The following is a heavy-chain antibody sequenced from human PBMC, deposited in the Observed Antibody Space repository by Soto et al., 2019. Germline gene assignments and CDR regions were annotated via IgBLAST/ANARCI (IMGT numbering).Heavy chain of an antibody. D-gene: IGHD3-9*01. J-gene: IGHJ6*02. CDR2: IYYSGST. CDR1: GGSISSSSYY. CDR3: ARRWLGLGLSDV. V-gene: IGHV4-39*01. Sequence: PSETLSLTGTVSGGSISSSSYYWGWIRQPPGKGLEWIGSIYYSGSTYYNPSLKSRVTISVDTSKNQFSLKLSSVTTADTAVYYCARRWLGLGLSDVWGQGTTVTVSS.